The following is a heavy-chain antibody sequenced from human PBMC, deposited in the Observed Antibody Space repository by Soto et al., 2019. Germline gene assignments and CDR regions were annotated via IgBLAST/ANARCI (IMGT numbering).Heavy chain of an antibody. D-gene: IGHD1-26*01. CDR1: GFTFSSYA. J-gene: IGHJ6*02. Sequence: QVQLVESGGGVVQPGRSLRLSCAASGFTFSSYAMHWVRQAPGKGLEWVAVISYDGSNKYYADSVKGRFTISRDNSKNTLYLQMNSLRAEDTAVYYCAREPGFLVGAIPLDGYYYYGMDVWGQGTTVTVSS. CDR2: ISYDGSNK. CDR3: AREPGFLVGAIPLDGYYYYGMDV. V-gene: IGHV3-30-3*01.